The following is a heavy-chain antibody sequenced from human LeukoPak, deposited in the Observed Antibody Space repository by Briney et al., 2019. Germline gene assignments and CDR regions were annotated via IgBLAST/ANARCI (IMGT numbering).Heavy chain of an antibody. CDR1: GFTFSSYA. CDR3: ARDLYCTNGVCYPGKSYYYGMDV. V-gene: IGHV3-30-3*01. Sequence: GGSLRLSCAASGFTFSSYAMHWVRQAPCKGPEWVAVISYDGSNIYYADSVKGRFTISRDNSKNTLYLQMNSLRAEDTAVYHCARDLYCTNGVCYPGKSYYYGMDVWGQGTTVTVSS. J-gene: IGHJ6*02. D-gene: IGHD2-8*01. CDR2: ISYDGSNI.